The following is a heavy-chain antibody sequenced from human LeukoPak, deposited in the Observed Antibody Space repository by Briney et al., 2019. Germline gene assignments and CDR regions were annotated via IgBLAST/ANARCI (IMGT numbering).Heavy chain of an antibody. CDR2: ISGSGGST. J-gene: IGHJ4*02. Sequence: GGSLRLSCAASGFTFSSYAMSWVRQAPGKGLEWVSAISGSGGSTFYADSVKGRFTISRDNSKNTLYLQMNSLRAEDTAVYYCAKPAAYCSSTSCLDYWGQGTLVTVSS. CDR1: GFTFSSYA. D-gene: IGHD2-2*01. V-gene: IGHV3-23*01. CDR3: AKPAAYCSSTSCLDY.